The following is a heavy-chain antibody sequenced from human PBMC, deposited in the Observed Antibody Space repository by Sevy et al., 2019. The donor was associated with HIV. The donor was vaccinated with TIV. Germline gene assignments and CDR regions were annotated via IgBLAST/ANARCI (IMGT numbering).Heavy chain of an antibody. Sequence: GGSLRLSCAASGFTFSNYAMNWVRQPPGKGLEWVSTISGTGLSTYYADSVKGRFTISRDNSKNTPSLQMNTLRAEYTAFYFCAKDLVSMASRQGYFDYWGQGTLVTVSS. V-gene: IGHV3-23*01. CDR1: GFTFSNYA. CDR2: ISGTGLST. D-gene: IGHD6-6*01. CDR3: AKDLVSMASRQGYFDY. J-gene: IGHJ4*02.